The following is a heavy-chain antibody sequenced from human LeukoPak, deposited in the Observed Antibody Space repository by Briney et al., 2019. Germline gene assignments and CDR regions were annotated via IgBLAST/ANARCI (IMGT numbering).Heavy chain of an antibody. Sequence: PGGSLRLSCAASGFTFSSYAMSWVRQAPGKGLEWVSYINGISSIIYYAESVKGRFTISRDTAKNSLYLQMNSLRDEDTAMYYCARGEGKNWGSDFWGQGTPVTVSS. CDR2: INGISSII. CDR3: ARGEGKNWGSDF. D-gene: IGHD7-27*01. V-gene: IGHV3-48*02. J-gene: IGHJ4*02. CDR1: GFTFSSYA.